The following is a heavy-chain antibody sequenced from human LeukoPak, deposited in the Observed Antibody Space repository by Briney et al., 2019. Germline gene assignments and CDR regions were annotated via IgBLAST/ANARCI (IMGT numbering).Heavy chain of an antibody. CDR1: GFTVSSNF. D-gene: IGHD6-19*01. CDR3: ARLCISGWSLNY. V-gene: IGHV3-53*01. J-gene: IGHJ4*02. CDR2: IYSGGST. Sequence: PGGSLRLSCAASGFTVSSNFMTWVRQAPGKGLEWVSVIYSGGSTYYADPVKGRFTISRDNSKNTLYLQMNSLRAEDTAVYYCARLCISGWSLNYWGQGTLVTVSS.